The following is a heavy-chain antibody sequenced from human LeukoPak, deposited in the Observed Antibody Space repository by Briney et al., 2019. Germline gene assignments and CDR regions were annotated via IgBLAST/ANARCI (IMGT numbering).Heavy chain of an antibody. J-gene: IGHJ4*02. CDR3: AKVLTGSQDY. D-gene: IGHD7-27*01. Sequence: GGSLRLSYAASGFTFSSYAMSWVRQAPGKGLEWVSTITGGGENTYYADSVRGRFTISRDNSKTTLHLQMNGLRAEDTAVYYCAKVLTGSQDYWGQGTLVTVSS. CDR1: GFTFSSYA. V-gene: IGHV3-23*01. CDR2: ITGGGENT.